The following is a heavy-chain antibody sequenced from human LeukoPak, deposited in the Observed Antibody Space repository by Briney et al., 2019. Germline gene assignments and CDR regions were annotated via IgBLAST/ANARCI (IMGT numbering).Heavy chain of an antibody. CDR2: IYTSGST. J-gene: IGHJ4*02. V-gene: IGHV4-61*02. D-gene: IGHD4-17*01. Sequence: PSETLSLTCTVSGGSISSGSYYWSWIRQPAGKGLEWIGRIYTSGSTNYNPSLKSRVTISVDTSKNQFSLKLSSVTAADTAVYYCARENHDYGDSPWDYWGQGTLVTVSS. CDR1: GGSISSGSYY. CDR3: ARENHDYGDSPWDY.